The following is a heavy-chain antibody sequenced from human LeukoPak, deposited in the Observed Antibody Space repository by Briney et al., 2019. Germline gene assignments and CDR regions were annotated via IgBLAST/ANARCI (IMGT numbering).Heavy chain of an antibody. Sequence: GGSLRLSCAASGFTFSSYSMNWVRQAPGKGLEWVSYISSSSSTIYYADSVKGRFTISRDNSKNSLYLQMNSLRAEDMALYYCAKDMGIAVAGTAFDYWGQGTLVTVSS. CDR2: ISSSSSTI. CDR3: AKDMGIAVAGTAFDY. V-gene: IGHV3-48*01. D-gene: IGHD6-19*01. CDR1: GFTFSSYS. J-gene: IGHJ4*02.